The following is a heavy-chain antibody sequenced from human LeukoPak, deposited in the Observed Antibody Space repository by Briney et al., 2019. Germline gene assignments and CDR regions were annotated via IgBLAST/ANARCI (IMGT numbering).Heavy chain of an antibody. D-gene: IGHD3-10*01. Sequence: GGSLRLSCAASGFTFSSYSMNWVRQAPGKGLEWVSSISSSSSYIYYADSVKGRFTISRDNAKNSLYLQMNSLRAEDTAVYYCARDMAPHYYGSGSFWGQGTLVTVSS. J-gene: IGHJ4*02. CDR2: ISSSSSYI. CDR3: ARDMAPHYYGSGSF. V-gene: IGHV3-21*01. CDR1: GFTFSSYS.